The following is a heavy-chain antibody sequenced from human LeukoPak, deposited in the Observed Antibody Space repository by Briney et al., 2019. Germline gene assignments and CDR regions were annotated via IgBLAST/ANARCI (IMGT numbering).Heavy chain of an antibody. D-gene: IGHD3-10*01. CDR2: INPSGGST. CDR3: ASRYGSGSYGFDY. J-gene: IGHJ4*02. CDR1: GYTFTGYY. Sequence: ASVKVSCKASGYTFTGYYMHWVRQAPGQGLEWMGTINPSGGSTSYAQRFQGRVTMTRDMSTSTVYMELSSLRSEDTAVYYCASRYGSGSYGFDYWGQGTLVTVSS. V-gene: IGHV1-46*01.